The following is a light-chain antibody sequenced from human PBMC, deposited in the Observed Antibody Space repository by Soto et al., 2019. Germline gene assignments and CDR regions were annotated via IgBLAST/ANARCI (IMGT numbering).Light chain of an antibody. CDR2: DVS. Sequence: QPDLTQPASVSGSPGQSSTISCTRTSTDVGRYNYVSWYQQHPGKAPKLMVYDVSNRPSWVSNRFSGSKSGITASLTISGLQAEDEADYYCTSYTSDSTYVFGTGTKVTVL. CDR3: TSYTSDSTYV. CDR1: STDVGRYNY. J-gene: IGLJ1*01. V-gene: IGLV2-14*01.